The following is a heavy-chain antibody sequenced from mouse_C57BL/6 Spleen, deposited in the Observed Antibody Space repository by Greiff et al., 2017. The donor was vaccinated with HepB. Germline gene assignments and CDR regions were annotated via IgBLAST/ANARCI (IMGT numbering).Heavy chain of an antibody. D-gene: IGHD2-1*01. J-gene: IGHJ2*01. V-gene: IGHV1-55*01. CDR3: ASYYGNYPPDY. CDR2: IYPGSGST. Sequence: VKLQQPGAELVKPGASVKMSCKASGYTFTSYWITWVKQRPGQGLEWIGDIYPGSGSTNYNEKFKSKATLTVDTSSSTAYMQLSSLTSEDSAVYYCASYYGNYPPDYWGQGTTLTVSS. CDR1: GYTFTSYW.